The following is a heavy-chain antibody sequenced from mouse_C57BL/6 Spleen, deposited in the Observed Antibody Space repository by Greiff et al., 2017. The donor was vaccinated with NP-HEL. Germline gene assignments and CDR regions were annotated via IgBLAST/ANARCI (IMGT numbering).Heavy chain of an antibody. D-gene: IGHD4-1*01. CDR3: AREWGRTGKGGYFDV. CDR2: IYPGDGYT. J-gene: IGHJ1*03. V-gene: IGHV1-80*01. CDR1: GYAFSSYW. Sequence: VQLQQSGAELVKPGASVKISCKASGYAFSSYWMNWVKQRPGKGLEWIGQIYPGDGYTNYNGKFKGKATLTADKSSSTAYMQLSSLTSEDSAVYFCAREWGRTGKGGYFDVWGTGTTVTVAS.